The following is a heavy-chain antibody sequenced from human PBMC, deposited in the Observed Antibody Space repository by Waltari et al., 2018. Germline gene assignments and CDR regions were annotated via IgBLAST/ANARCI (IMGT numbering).Heavy chain of an antibody. V-gene: IGHV4-59*11. CDR1: GGSISSHY. Sequence: QVQLQESGPGLVKPSETLSLTCTVSGGSISSHYWSWIRQPPGKGLEWIGYIYYSGSTNYNPSLKSRVTISVDTSKNQFSLKLSSVTAADTAVYYCARVSWVEMATIGEMYYFDYWGQGTLVTVSS. CDR3: ARVSWVEMATIGEMYYFDY. J-gene: IGHJ4*02. D-gene: IGHD5-12*01. CDR2: IYYSGST.